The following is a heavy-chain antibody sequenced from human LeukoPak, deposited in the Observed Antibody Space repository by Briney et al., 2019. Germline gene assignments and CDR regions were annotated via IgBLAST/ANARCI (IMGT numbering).Heavy chain of an antibody. J-gene: IGHJ4*02. V-gene: IGHV3-21*01. CDR3: ARDRYYDILTGYYYFDY. D-gene: IGHD3-9*01. Sequence: GGSLRLSCAASGFTFSSYSMNWVRQAPGKRLEWGSSISSSSSYIYYADSVKGRFTISRDNAKNSLYLQMNSLRAEDTAVYYCARDRYYDILTGYYYFDYWGQGTLVTVSS. CDR2: ISSSSSYI. CDR1: GFTFSSYS.